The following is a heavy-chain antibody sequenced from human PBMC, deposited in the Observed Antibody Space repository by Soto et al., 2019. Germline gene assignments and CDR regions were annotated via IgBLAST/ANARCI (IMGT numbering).Heavy chain of an antibody. CDR3: AKPHSGSYLGDDAFDI. Sequence: VQLVESGGGLVQPGGSLKLSCAASGFSFSDSAMHWVRQASGKGLEWVAVISYDGSNKYYADSVKGRFTISRDNSKNTLYLQMNSLRAEDTAVYYCAKPHSGSYLGDDAFDIWGQGTMVTVSS. CDR1: GFSFSDSA. V-gene: IGHV3-30*18. D-gene: IGHD1-26*01. CDR2: ISYDGSNK. J-gene: IGHJ3*02.